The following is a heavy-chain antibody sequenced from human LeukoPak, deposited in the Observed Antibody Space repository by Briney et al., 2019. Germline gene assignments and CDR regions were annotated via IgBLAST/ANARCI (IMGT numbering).Heavy chain of an antibody. Sequence: ASVKVSCKVSGYTLTELSMHWVRQAPGKGLEWMGGFDPEDGETIYAQKFQGRVTMTEDTSTDTAYIELSSLRSEDTAVYYCAISLLRFLRHHFDYWGQGTLVTVSS. J-gene: IGHJ4*02. CDR3: AISLLRFLRHHFDY. CDR2: FDPEDGET. CDR1: GYTLTELS. D-gene: IGHD3-3*01. V-gene: IGHV1-24*01.